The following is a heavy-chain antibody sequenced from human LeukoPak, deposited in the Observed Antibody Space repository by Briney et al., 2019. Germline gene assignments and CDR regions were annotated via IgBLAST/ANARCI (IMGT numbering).Heavy chain of an antibody. J-gene: IGHJ4*02. CDR2: IRADGGEK. D-gene: IGHD2-15*01. V-gene: IGHV3-7*01. CDR3: VREWWQLKS. Sequence: PGGALRLSCAPSGFMFDMYWMGWVRQAPGEGLEWGGNIRADGGEKYYVDSVKGRFIISRDNAKNSLFLEMNSLSAEDTGVYYCVREWWQLKSWGLGTRVTVSS. CDR1: GFMFDMYW.